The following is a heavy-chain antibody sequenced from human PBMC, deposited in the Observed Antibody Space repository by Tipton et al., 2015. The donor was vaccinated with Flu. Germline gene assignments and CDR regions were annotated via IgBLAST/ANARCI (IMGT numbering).Heavy chain of an antibody. CDR3: SNLSDNGDDH. Sequence: TLSLTCAIYGGSFSNYYWSWIRQPPGKGLEWIGEINHSRTTNYNPSLRSRFTISIDTSKNQFSLKVDSVTAADTAIYYCSNLSDNGDDHWGQGALVTVSS. V-gene: IGHV4-34*09. CDR1: GGSFSNYY. CDR2: INHSRTT. J-gene: IGHJ4*01. D-gene: IGHD4-17*01.